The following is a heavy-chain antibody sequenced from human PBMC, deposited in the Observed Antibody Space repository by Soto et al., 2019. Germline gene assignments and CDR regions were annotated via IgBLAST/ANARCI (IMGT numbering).Heavy chain of an antibody. CDR3: AKSVYNWNDGFFDY. CDR1: GFTFSSYG. CDR2: ISYDGSNK. Sequence: PGGSLRLSCAASGFTFSSYGMHWVRQAPGKGLEWVAVISYDGSNKYYADSVKGRFTISRDNSKNTLYLQMNGLRTEDTAVYYCAKSVYNWNDGFFDYWGQGTLVTVSS. J-gene: IGHJ4*02. V-gene: IGHV3-30*18. D-gene: IGHD1-1*01.